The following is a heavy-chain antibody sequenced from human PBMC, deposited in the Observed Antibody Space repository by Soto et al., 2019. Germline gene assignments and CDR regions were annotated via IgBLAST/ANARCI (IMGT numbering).Heavy chain of an antibody. CDR3: ALSGYDGTYYYGMDV. CDR2: INHSGST. D-gene: IGHD5-12*01. CDR1: GGSFSGYY. V-gene: IGHV4-34*01. Sequence: SETLSLTCAVYGGSFSGYYWSWIRQPPGKGLEWIGEINHSGSTNYNPSLKSRVTISVDTSKNQFSLKLSSVTAADTAVYYCALSGYDGTYYYGMDVWGQGTTVTVSS. J-gene: IGHJ6*02.